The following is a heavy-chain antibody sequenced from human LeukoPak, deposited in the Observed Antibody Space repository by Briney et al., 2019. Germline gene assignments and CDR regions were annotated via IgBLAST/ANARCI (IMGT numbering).Heavy chain of an antibody. Sequence: SETLSLTCAVYGGSFSGYYWSWIRQPPGKGLEWIGYVHYSGADYNPSLESRVTISIDTSKNRSSLKLSSVTAADTAVYYCAKVRYSYFDSWGQGTLVSVSS. V-gene: IGHV4-59*01. CDR3: AKVRYSYFDS. D-gene: IGHD3-9*01. CDR2: VHYSGA. J-gene: IGHJ4*02. CDR1: GGSFSGYY.